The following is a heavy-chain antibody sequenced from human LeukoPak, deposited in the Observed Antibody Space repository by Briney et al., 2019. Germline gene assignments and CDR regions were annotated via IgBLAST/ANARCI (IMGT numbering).Heavy chain of an antibody. J-gene: IGHJ4*02. Sequence: GGSLRLSCAASGFTFTNYAMSWVRQAPGKGLEWVSFISGSGSVTSYADSVKGRFTISRDNSKNTLYLQMNSLRAEDTAVYYCAKAGTMIVVVTYFDYWGQGTLVTVSS. D-gene: IGHD3-22*01. CDR2: ISGSGSVT. V-gene: IGHV3-23*01. CDR1: GFTFTNYA. CDR3: AKAGTMIVVVTYFDY.